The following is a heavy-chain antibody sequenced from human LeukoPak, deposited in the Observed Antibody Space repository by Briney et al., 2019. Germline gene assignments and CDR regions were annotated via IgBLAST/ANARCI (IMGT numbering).Heavy chain of an antibody. J-gene: IGHJ4*02. CDR3: ATAFGIAARHDY. V-gene: IGHV1-24*01. D-gene: IGHD6-6*01. CDR2: FDPEDGET. CDR1: GYTLTELS. Sequence: GASVKVSCKVSGYTLTELSMHWVRQAPGKGLEWMGGFDPEDGETIYAQKFQGRVTMTEDTSTDTAYMELSSLRSEDTAVYYCATAFGIAARHDYWGQGTPVTVSS.